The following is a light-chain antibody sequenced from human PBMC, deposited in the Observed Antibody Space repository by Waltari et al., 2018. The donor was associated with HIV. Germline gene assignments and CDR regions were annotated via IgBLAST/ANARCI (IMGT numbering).Light chain of an antibody. CDR3: QSYDNSNWV. CDR1: SGSVASNY. J-gene: IGLJ3*02. Sequence: ILTQPHSVSESPGKTVIISCTGSSGSVASNYVQWYQLRPGNAPRTVIYEDDKRPSGVPDRFSCSIDGSSNSASLIISGLKPEDEGDYYCQSYDNSNWVFGGGTKLTV. V-gene: IGLV6-57*02. CDR2: EDD.